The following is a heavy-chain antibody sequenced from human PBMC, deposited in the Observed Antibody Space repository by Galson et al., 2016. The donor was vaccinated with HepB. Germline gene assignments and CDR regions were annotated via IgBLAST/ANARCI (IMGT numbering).Heavy chain of an antibody. CDR3: ARDSTYGSPYYFDY. CDR2: MWHDESNK. CDR1: GFNFKDFF. D-gene: IGHD3-10*01. V-gene: IGHV3-33*01. J-gene: IGHJ4*02. Sequence: SLRLSCAASGFNFKDFFMHWIRQAPGKGLEWVAVMWHDESNKYYANSVKGRFTISRDNSKNTLYLQMNSLRGEDTAVYYCARDSTYGSPYYFDYWGQGTLVTVSS.